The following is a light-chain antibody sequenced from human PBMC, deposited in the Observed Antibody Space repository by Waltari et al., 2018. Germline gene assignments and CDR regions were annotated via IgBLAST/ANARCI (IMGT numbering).Light chain of an antibody. V-gene: IGLV1-44*01. CDR2: SNN. Sequence: QSVLTQPPSASGTPGQRVTISCSGSSSNFGSNTVTWYQHLPGTAPKLLIYSNNPRPSGVPDRFSGSKSGTSASLAISGLQSEDEADYYCAAWDDSLNGYVFGTGTKVTVL. CDR3: AAWDDSLNGYV. CDR1: SSNFGSNT. J-gene: IGLJ1*01.